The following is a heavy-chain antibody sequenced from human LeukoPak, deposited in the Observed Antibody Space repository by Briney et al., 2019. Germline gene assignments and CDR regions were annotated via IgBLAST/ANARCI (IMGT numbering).Heavy chain of an antibody. J-gene: IGHJ3*02. CDR2: INSDGSST. D-gene: IGHD1-26*01. Sequence: GVSLRLSCAASGFTFSNYWMHWVRQAPGKGLVWVSRINSDGSSTIYADSVKGRFTISRDNAKNTLFLQMNSLRAEDTAVYYCARVRSDGAFDIWGQGTMVTVSS. CDR3: ARVRSDGAFDI. CDR1: GFTFSNYW. V-gene: IGHV3-74*01.